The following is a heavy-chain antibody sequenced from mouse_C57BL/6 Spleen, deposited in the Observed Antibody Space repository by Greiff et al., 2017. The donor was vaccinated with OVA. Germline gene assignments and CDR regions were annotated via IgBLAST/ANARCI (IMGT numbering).Heavy chain of an antibody. CDR3: ARLRYYGSSYRWYFDV. D-gene: IGHD1-1*01. CDR2: IDPSDSYT. CDR1: GYTFTSYW. Sequence: VQLQQPGAELVKPGASVKLSCKASGYTFTSYWMQWVKQRPGQGLEWIGEIDPSDSYTNYNQKFKGKATLTVDTSSSTAYMQLSSLTSEDSAVYYCARLRYYGSSYRWYFDVWGTRTTVTVSS. V-gene: IGHV1-50*01. J-gene: IGHJ1*03.